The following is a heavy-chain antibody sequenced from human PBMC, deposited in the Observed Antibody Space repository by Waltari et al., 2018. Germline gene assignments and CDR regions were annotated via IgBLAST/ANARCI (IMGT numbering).Heavy chain of an antibody. J-gene: IGHJ3*02. CDR3: ARDRYDILTGYYTRDGFDI. D-gene: IGHD3-9*01. Sequence: QVQLQESGPGRVKPSETLSLTCTVSGGSISSYSWSWIRQPQGKGLEWIGYIYYSGSTNYNPSLKSRVTISVDTSKNQFSLKLSSVTAADTAVYYCARDRYDILTGYYTRDGFDIWGQGTMVTVSS. CDR2: IYYSGST. CDR1: GGSISSYS. V-gene: IGHV4-59*01.